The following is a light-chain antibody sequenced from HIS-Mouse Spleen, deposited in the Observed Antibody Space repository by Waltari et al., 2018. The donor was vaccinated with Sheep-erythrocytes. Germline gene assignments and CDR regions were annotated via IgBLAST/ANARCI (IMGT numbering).Light chain of an antibody. V-gene: IGLV3-1*01. CDR3: QAWDSSTAV. CDR1: KLGDXV. J-gene: IGLJ2*01. CDR2: QDS. Sequence: SYELTQPPSVSXSPGQTASITCSGDKLGDXVACWYQQKPGQSPVLVSYQDSKRPSGIPERFSGSNSGNTATLTISGTQAMDEADYYCQAWDSSTAVFGGGTKLTVL.